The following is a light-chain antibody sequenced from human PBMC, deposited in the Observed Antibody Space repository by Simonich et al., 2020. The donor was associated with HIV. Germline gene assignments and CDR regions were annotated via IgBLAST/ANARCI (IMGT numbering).Light chain of an antibody. CDR3: QQYYAAPIT. V-gene: IGKV4-1*01. J-gene: IGKJ5*01. Sequence: DIVMTQSPDSLAVSLGERATINCKSRQSVLYSSNNKYYLAWYQQKPGQTPKLLIYWAATRESGFPDRFRGSGSGTDFTLTISSLQAEDVAVYYCQQYYAAPITFGQGTRLE. CDR1: QSVLYSSNNKYY. CDR2: WAA.